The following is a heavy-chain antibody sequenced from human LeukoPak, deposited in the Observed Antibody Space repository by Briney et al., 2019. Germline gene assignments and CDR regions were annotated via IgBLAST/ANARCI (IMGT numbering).Heavy chain of an antibody. V-gene: IGHV3-33*01. D-gene: IGHD6-19*01. CDR3: ARKGASGWTPFLDY. Sequence: PGRSLRLSCAASGFTFSNFGMHWVRQAPGKGLERVAVVWYDGSDKYYADSVKGRFTISRDNSKNTLDLQMNSLRAEDTAVYYCARKGASGWTPFLDYWGQGTLVTVSS. J-gene: IGHJ4*02. CDR2: VWYDGSDK. CDR1: GFTFSNFG.